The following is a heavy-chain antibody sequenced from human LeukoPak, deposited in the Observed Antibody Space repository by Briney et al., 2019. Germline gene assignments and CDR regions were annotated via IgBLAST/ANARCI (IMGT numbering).Heavy chain of an antibody. Sequence: GGSLRLSCGGSGFTFSSSWIHRVRQHPGKGLVWVSRMSGDGRTIDYADSVKGRFTISRDNSKNTLYLQMNSLRAEDTAVYYCAKDSVVGATVPDAFDIWGQGTMVTVSS. J-gene: IGHJ3*02. CDR1: GFTFSSSW. CDR2: MSGDGRTI. D-gene: IGHD1-26*01. V-gene: IGHV3-74*01. CDR3: AKDSVVGATVPDAFDI.